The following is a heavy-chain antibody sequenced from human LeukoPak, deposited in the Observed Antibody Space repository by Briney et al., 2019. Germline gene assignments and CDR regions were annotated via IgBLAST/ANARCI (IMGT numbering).Heavy chain of an antibody. CDR2: IYYSGST. CDR3: ARAVRTVYYFDY. J-gene: IGHJ4*02. V-gene: IGHV4-39*07. D-gene: IGHD3-10*01. CDR1: GGSISNSSYY. Sequence: SETLSLTCTVSGGSISNSSYYWGWIRQPPGKGLEWIGSIYYSGSTNYNPSLKSRVTISVDTSKSQFSLKLSSVTAADTAVYYCARAVRTVYYFDYWGQGTLVTVSS.